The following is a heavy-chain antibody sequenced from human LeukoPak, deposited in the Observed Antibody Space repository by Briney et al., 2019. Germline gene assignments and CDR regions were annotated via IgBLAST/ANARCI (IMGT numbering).Heavy chain of an antibody. V-gene: IGHV3-23*01. J-gene: IGHJ4*02. D-gene: IGHD3-9*01. CDR1: GFTFSSYA. CDR2: ISGSGGST. CDR3: AKDKRVTGYNY. Sequence: QTGGSLRLSCAASGFTFSSYAISWVRQAPGKGLEWVSAISGSGGSTYYADSVKGRFTISRDNSKNTLYLQMNSLRAEDTAVYYCAKDKRVTGYNYWGQGTLVTVSS.